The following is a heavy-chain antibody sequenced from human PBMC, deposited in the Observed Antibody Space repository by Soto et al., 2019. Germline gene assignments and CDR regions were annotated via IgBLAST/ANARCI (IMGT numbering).Heavy chain of an antibody. CDR3: AKDMHSSGWLGSSYYYYYGMDV. CDR1: GFTFDDYT. CDR2: ISWDGGST. V-gene: IGHV3-43*01. J-gene: IGHJ6*02. Sequence: GGSLRLSCAASGFTFDDYTMHWVRQAPGKGLEWVSLISWDGGSTYYADSVKGRFTISRDNSKNSLYLQMNSLRTEDTALYYCAKDMHSSGWLGSSYYYYYGMDVWGQGTTVTVSS. D-gene: IGHD6-19*01.